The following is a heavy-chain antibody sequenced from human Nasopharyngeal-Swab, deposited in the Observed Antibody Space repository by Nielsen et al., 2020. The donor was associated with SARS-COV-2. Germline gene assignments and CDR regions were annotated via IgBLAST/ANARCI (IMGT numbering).Heavy chain of an antibody. J-gene: IGHJ4*02. CDR3: ARAHSSSWQLFDY. Sequence: GESLKISCAASGFTFSNYGMNWVRQAPGKGLEWVSYISSSSSYTNYADSVKGRFTISRDNAKNSLYLQMNSLRAEDTAVYYCARAHSSSWQLFDYWGQGTLVTVSS. CDR1: GFTFSNYG. CDR2: ISSSSSYT. D-gene: IGHD6-13*01. V-gene: IGHV3-21*05.